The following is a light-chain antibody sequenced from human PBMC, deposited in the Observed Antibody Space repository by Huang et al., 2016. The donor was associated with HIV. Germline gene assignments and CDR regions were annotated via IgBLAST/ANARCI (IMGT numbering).Light chain of an antibody. V-gene: IGKV3-11*01. J-gene: IGKJ2*01. CDR3: QQRSAWPRT. CDR1: QSVFSY. CDR2: DAS. Sequence: EIVLTQSPGPLSLSPGERATISCRTSQSVFSYLAWYQQRPGQAPRLLIYDASNRDTGIPARFSGSGSGTDFTLTISSLEPEDFAVYYCQQRSAWPRTFGQGTKLEIK.